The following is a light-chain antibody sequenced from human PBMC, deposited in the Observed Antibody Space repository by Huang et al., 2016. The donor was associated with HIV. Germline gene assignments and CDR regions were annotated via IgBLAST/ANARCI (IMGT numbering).Light chain of an antibody. CDR2: GAS. Sequence: EVVLTQSPATLSVSPVERATVYCRASDSIGSNLAWYQHRPDQAPRLLIQGASTRAIGIPARFSGSGSGTEFALTISSLRSEDSAVYYCYRYHNWPPQHTFGQGTKLEIK. CDR1: DSIGSN. CDR3: YRYHNWPPQHT. V-gene: IGKV3-15*01. J-gene: IGKJ2*01.